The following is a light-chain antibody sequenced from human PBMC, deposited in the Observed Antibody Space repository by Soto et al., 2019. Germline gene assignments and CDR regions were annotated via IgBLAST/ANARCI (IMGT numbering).Light chain of an antibody. Sequence: QSVLTQPRSASGTPGQRGTSSCSGSSPNIGTYSVVWYHQLPGTATKLLIYNNNQRPSGVPDRFSNSQSVTSASLAISGLQSEDEAEYYCAAWDDSVDGVXFGGGNKVTV. CDR1: SPNIGTYS. CDR3: AAWDDSVDGVX. V-gene: IGLV1-44*01. CDR2: NNN. J-gene: IGLJ3*02.